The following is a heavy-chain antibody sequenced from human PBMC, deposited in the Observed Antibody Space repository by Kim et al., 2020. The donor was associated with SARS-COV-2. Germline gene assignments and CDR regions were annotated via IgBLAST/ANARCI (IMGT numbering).Heavy chain of an antibody. Sequence: GGSLRLSCAASGFTFRTYGMHWVRQAPGKGLEWVGVISYDGSNKYYADSVKGRFTISRDNSNNTLYLQMNSLRAEDTAVYYCANAGLWYSSTSGVRRGMDVWGQGTTVTVSS. J-gene: IGHJ6*02. CDR1: GFTFRTYG. V-gene: IGHV3-30*18. D-gene: IGHD6-13*01. CDR2: ISYDGSNK. CDR3: ANAGLWYSSTSGVRRGMDV.